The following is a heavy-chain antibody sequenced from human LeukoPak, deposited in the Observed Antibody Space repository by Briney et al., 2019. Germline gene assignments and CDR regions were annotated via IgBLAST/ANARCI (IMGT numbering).Heavy chain of an antibody. J-gene: IGHJ4*02. CDR2: IYYSGST. V-gene: IGHV4-39*01. D-gene: IGHD2-21*02. CDR3: ARGHCFGGDCYSDY. Sequence: PSETLSLTCTVSGGSITSSSYYWGWIRQPPGKGLEWIGSIYYSGSTYYNPSLKSRVTLSVDASKNQFSLKLSSVTAADTAVHYCARGHCFGGDCYSDYWGPGTLVTVSS. CDR1: GGSITSSSYY.